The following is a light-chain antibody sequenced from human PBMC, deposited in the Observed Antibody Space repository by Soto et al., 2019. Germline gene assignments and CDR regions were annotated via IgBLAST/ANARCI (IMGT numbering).Light chain of an antibody. CDR3: AAWDDSLNGPV. V-gene: IGLV1-44*01. J-gene: IGLJ3*02. CDR2: SNN. CDR1: SSNIGSNT. Sequence: QSALTQPPSASGTPGQRVTISCSGSSSNIGSNTVNWYQQLPGTAPKLLIYSNNQRPSGVPDPFSGSKSGTSASLAISGLQSEDEADYYCAAWDDSLNGPVFGGGTKVTVL.